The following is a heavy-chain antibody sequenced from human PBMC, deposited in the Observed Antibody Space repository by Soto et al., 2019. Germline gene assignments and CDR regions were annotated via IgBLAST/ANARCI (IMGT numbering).Heavy chain of an antibody. J-gene: IGHJ4*02. Sequence: SETLSLTCAVYGGSFSGYYWSWIRQPPGKGLEWIGEINHSGSTNYNPSLKSRVTISVDTSKNQFSLKLSSVTAADTAVYYCARGRYCSGGSCYPHFDYWGQGTLVTVSS. CDR3: ARGRYCSGGSCYPHFDY. CDR2: INHSGST. D-gene: IGHD2-15*01. V-gene: IGHV4-34*01. CDR1: GGSFSGYY.